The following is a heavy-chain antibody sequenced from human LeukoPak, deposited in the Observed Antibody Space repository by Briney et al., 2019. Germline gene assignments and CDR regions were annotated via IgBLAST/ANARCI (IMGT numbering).Heavy chain of an antibody. CDR3: AKGAIAALNAYFDY. CDR1: GFTFSSSA. D-gene: IGHD2-15*01. Sequence: PGGSLRLSCAASGFTFSSSAMSWVRQAPGKGLEWVSAISGSGGNTYYADSVKGRSTISRDNSKNTLYLQMNSLRAEDTAVYYCAKGAIAALNAYFDYWGQGTLVTVSS. CDR2: ISGSGGNT. V-gene: IGHV3-23*01. J-gene: IGHJ4*02.